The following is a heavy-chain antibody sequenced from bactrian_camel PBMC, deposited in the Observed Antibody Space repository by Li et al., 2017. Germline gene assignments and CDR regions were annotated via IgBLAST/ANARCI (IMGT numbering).Heavy chain of an antibody. Sequence: DVQLVESGGGLVQPGESVRLSCLASVFSFTDYVESWVRQAPGKGLEWVASINSAGGRTDYLDSVKGRFTISRDSAKSALYLQMNSLKTEDTAVYYCATRYGAGSGYNYWGNGTQVTVS. V-gene: IGHV3S40*01. CDR3: ATRYGAGSGYNY. J-gene: IGHJ4*01. CDR1: VFSFTDYV. D-gene: IGHD6*01. CDR2: INSAGGRT.